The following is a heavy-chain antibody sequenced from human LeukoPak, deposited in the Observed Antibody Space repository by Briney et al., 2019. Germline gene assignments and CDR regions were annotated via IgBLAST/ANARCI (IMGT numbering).Heavy chain of an antibody. Sequence: PGGSLRLSCAASGFTFDDYAMHRVRQAPGKGLEWVSLISWDGGSTYYADSVKGRFTISRDNSKNSLYLQMNSLRAEDIALYYCAKDMGSGTATHFDYWGQGTLVTVSS. V-gene: IGHV3-43D*03. CDR2: ISWDGGST. J-gene: IGHJ4*02. CDR1: GFTFDDYA. CDR3: AKDMGSGTATHFDY. D-gene: IGHD3-10*01.